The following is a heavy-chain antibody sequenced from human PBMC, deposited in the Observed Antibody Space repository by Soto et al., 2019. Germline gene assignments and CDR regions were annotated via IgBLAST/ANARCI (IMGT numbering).Heavy chain of an antibody. CDR2: IYYSGST. J-gene: IGHJ4*02. CDR3: STDYYDRNDS. CDR1: GGSISSSSYY. Sequence: QLQLQESGPGLVKPSETLSLTCTVSGGSISSSSYYWGWIRQPPGKGLEWIGSIYYSGSTYYNPSRKSGVTISLDACKNQFSLKLTSVTAEATAVYYCSTDYYDRNDSWGQGTLVTVS. D-gene: IGHD3-22*01. V-gene: IGHV4-39*01.